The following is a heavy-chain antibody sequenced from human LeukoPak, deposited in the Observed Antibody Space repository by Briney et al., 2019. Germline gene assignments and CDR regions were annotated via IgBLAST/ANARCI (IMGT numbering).Heavy chain of an antibody. CDR3: ARGSVTPDAGY. Sequence: SETLSLTCDVSHSSINDYYWSWLRQPPGKGLEWIGYLYYGGRSDYNPSFTGRVTLSVDTSKNQFYLNPTSVTAADTAMYYCARGSVTPDAGYWGQGTLVTVSS. D-gene: IGHD4-17*01. CDR2: LYYGGRS. J-gene: IGHJ4*02. V-gene: IGHV4-59*01. CDR1: HSSINDYY.